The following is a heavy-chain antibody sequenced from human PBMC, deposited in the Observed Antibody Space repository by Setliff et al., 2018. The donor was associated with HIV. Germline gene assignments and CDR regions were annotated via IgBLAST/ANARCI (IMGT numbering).Heavy chain of an antibody. CDR2: IIPISGTA. D-gene: IGHD2-21*02. CDR3: ARCGKTGGNSVYYYYYMDV. J-gene: IGHJ6*03. CDR1: GYSFTSYA. Sequence: GASVKVSCKASGYSFTSYAISWVRQAPGQGLEWMGGIIPISGTANYAQKFQGRVTITTDESTSTAYMELSSLRSEDTAVYYCARCGKTGGNSVYYYYYMDVWGKGTTVTVSS. V-gene: IGHV1-69*05.